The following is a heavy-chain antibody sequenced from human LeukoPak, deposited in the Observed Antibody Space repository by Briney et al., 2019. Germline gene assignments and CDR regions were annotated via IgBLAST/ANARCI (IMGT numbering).Heavy chain of an antibody. Sequence: PSETLSLTCTVSGYSISSGYYWGWIRQPPGEGLEWIGSIYHSGSTYYNPSLKSRVTISVDTSKNQFSLKLSSVTAADTAVYYCARAQYSYGTGYFDYWGQGTLVTVSS. J-gene: IGHJ4*02. CDR2: IYHSGST. CDR1: GYSISSGYY. CDR3: ARAQYSYGTGYFDY. V-gene: IGHV4-38-2*02. D-gene: IGHD5-18*01.